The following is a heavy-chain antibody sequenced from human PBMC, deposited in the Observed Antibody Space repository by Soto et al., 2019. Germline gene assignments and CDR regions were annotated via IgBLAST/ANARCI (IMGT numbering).Heavy chain of an antibody. Sequence: GGSLRLSCTASGFTFSSYAMSWVRQAPGKGLEWVSSISGSGDTTFYADSVKGRFTISRDNSKNTLYVQMNSLRGEDTAVYYCAKEIVAAGYNWFDPWGQGALVTVSS. CDR3: AKEIVAAGYNWFDP. V-gene: IGHV3-23*01. J-gene: IGHJ5*02. CDR2: ISGSGDTT. CDR1: GFTFSSYA. D-gene: IGHD6-13*01.